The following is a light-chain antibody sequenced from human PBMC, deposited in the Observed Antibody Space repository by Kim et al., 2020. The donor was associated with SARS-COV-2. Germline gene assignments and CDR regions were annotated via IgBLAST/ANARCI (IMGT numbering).Light chain of an antibody. Sequence: EIVLTQFPGTVSLSPGERATLSCRASQSVGSRFLAWYQQKPGQAPRLLIYGASSRATGIPDSFSGSGSGTDFTLTISRLEPEDFAVYYCQQYGSSPGTFGQGTKLEI. CDR2: GAS. J-gene: IGKJ2*01. CDR1: QSVGSRF. V-gene: IGKV3-20*01. CDR3: QQYGSSPGT.